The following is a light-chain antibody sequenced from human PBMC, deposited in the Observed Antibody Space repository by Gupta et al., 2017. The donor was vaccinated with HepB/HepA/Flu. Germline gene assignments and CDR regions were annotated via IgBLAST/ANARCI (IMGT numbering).Light chain of an antibody. CDR2: RNN. V-gene: IGLV1-44*01. Sequence: QSVLTQPPSASGAPGQRVTISCSGSSPNLGSNAVTCYQQLPGTAPKLIIYRNNQRPSGVPDRFSGSKSGTSASLAISGLQSEDEADYYCAAWDVSLNGWVFGGGTKLTVL. CDR3: AAWDVSLNGWV. CDR1: SPNLGSNA. J-gene: IGLJ3*02.